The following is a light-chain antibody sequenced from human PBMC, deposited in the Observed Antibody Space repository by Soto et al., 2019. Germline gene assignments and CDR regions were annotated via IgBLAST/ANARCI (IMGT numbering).Light chain of an antibody. V-gene: IGKV1-5*03. J-gene: IGKJ1*01. CDR2: KAX. CDR3: QQYNSYSPT. Sequence: DIXMTQSPSTLXAXXGDRVTITCRASQSISTWLAWYQQEPGKAPKLLIHKAXSXQSGVPSRFXGSGSGTDFTLTISSLHPDDFATYYCQQYNSYSPTFGQGTRVEIK. CDR1: QSISTW.